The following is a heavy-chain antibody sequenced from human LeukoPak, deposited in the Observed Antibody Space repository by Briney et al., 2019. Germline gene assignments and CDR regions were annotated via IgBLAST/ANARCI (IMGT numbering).Heavy chain of an antibody. D-gene: IGHD2/OR15-2a*01. J-gene: IGHJ4*02. CDR2: IYYSGST. CDR3: ARAKYSFFDY. CDR1: GGSISSYY. Sequence: PSETLSLTCTVSGGSISSYYWSWIRQPPGEGLEWIGYIYYSGSTNYNPSLKSRVTISVDTSKNQFSLKLSSVTAADTAVYYCARAKYSFFDYWGQGTLVTVSS. V-gene: IGHV4-59*01.